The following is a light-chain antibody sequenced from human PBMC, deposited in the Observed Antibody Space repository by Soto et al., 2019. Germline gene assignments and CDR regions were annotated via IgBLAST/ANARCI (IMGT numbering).Light chain of an antibody. V-gene: IGKV3-20*01. J-gene: IGKJ1*01. Sequence: EIVLTQSPGTLSLSPGERATLSSRATQSVSSNYLAWYQQKPGQAPGLLIYGASSRATGIPDRFSGSGSGTDFTLTISRLEPEDFAVYYCQQYGNSPPETFGQGTKVDIK. CDR2: GAS. CDR3: QQYGNSPPET. CDR1: QSVSSNY.